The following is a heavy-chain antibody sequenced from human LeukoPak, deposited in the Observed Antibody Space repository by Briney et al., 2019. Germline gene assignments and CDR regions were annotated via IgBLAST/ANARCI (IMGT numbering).Heavy chain of an antibody. D-gene: IGHD3-22*01. CDR2: ISGSGGST. V-gene: IGHV3-23*01. CDR1: GFTFSSYA. CDR3: AKDLYYDSSGSPAGFDY. J-gene: IGHJ4*02. Sequence: TGGSLRLSCAASGFTFSSYAMSWVRQAPGKGLEWVSAISGSGGSTYYADSVKGRFTISRDNSKNTLYLQMNSLRAVDTAVYYCAKDLYYDSSGSPAGFDYWGQGTLVTVSS.